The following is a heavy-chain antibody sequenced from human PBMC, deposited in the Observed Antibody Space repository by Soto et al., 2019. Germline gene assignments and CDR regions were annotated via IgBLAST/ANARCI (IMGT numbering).Heavy chain of an antibody. CDR2: INGDGSNT. J-gene: IGHJ5*02. CDR3: APSWFDP. CDR1: GFTFTSYW. V-gene: IGHV3-74*01. Sequence: EVQLVESGGGLVQPGGSLRLSCAASGFTFTSYWMHWVRQAPGKGLVWVSRINGDGSNTNYADSVKGRFTISRDNAKNTLYLQMNSLRAQGTAVYYCAPSWFDPWGQGTLVTVSS.